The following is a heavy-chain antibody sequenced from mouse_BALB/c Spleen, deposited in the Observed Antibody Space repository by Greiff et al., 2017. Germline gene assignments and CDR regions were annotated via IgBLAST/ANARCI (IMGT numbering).Heavy chain of an antibody. J-gene: IGHJ2*01. Sequence: EVKLMESGGGLVQPGGSLKLSCAASGFTFSSYGMSWVRQTPDKRLELVATINSNGGSTYYPDSVKGRFTISRDNAKNTLYLQMSSLKSEDTAMYYCAREDYGSSLDYWGQGTTLTVSS. V-gene: IGHV5-6-3*01. CDR3: AREDYGSSLDY. CDR2: INSNGGST. D-gene: IGHD1-1*01. CDR1: GFTFSSYG.